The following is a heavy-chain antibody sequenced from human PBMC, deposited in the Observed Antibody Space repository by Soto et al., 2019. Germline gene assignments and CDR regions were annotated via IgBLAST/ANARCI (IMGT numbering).Heavy chain of an antibody. CDR1: GFTFSDYY. J-gene: IGHJ6*02. CDR3: AKDSGRARGSSSGWYVIAYYYYGMDV. V-gene: IGHV3-23*04. CDR2: ISGSGGST. Sequence: EVQLVESGGGLVKPGGSLRLSCAASGFTFSDYYMNWVRQAPGKGLEWVSAISGSGGSTYYADSVKGRFTISRDNSKNTLYLQMNSLRAEDTAVYYCAKDSGRARGSSSGWYVIAYYYYGMDVWGQGTTVTVSS. D-gene: IGHD6-19*01.